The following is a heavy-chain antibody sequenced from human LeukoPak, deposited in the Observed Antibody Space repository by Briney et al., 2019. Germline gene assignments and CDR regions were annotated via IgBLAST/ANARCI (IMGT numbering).Heavy chain of an antibody. CDR1: GFTVSSNY. CDR3: ARGLQWELTL. Sequence: GGSLRLSCAASGFTVSSNYMSWVRQAPGKGLEWVSVIYSGGSTYYADSVKGRFTISKDISKNTVYLQMNRLGAEDTAVYFCARGLQWELTLWGQGTLVTVSS. D-gene: IGHD1-26*01. CDR2: IYSGGST. J-gene: IGHJ4*02. V-gene: IGHV3-66*01.